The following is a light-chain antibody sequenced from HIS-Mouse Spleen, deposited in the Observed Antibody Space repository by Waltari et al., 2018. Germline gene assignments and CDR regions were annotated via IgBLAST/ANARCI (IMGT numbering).Light chain of an antibody. Sequence: SYELTQPPSVSVSPGQTASITCSGDKLGDKYACWYQQKPGHPPVLVIYQDSKRPSGIPERFSGSNSGDTATLTLSGTQARDEADYYCQAWDSSTVVFGGGTKLTVL. J-gene: IGLJ2*01. CDR1: KLGDKY. CDR3: QAWDSSTVV. V-gene: IGLV3-1*01. CDR2: QDS.